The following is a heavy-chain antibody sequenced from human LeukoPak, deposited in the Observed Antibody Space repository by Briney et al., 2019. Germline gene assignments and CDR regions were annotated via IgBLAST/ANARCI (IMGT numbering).Heavy chain of an antibody. J-gene: IGHJ5*02. V-gene: IGHV3-7*01. CDR1: GFAKSVDL. CDR3: ARDNGYSYGLLAEGWFDP. D-gene: IGHD5-18*01. CDR2: IKQDGSEK. Sequence: RILYDGDAGFAKSVDLVSWVRKNPGKGLEWVANIKQDGSEKYYVDPVKGRFTISRDNAKNSLYLQMNSLRAEDTAVYYCARDNGYSYGLLAEGWFDPWGQGTLVTVSS.